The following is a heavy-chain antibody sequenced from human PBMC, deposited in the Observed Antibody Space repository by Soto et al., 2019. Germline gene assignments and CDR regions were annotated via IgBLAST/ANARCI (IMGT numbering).Heavy chain of an antibody. CDR1: GFTFSSYA. CDR3: ARAYYGDYYYYYYMDV. CDR2: ISSNGGST. D-gene: IGHD4-17*01. V-gene: IGHV3-64*01. J-gene: IGHJ6*03. Sequence: GGSLRLSCAASGFTFSSYAMHWVRQAPGKGLEYVSAISSNGGSTYYANSVKGRFTISRDNSKNTLYLQMGSLRAEDMAVYYCARAYYGDYYYYYYMDVWGKGTTVTVSS.